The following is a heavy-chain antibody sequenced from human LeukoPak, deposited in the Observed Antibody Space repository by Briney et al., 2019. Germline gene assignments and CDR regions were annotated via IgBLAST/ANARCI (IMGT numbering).Heavy chain of an antibody. V-gene: IGHV1-18*01. D-gene: IGHD3-22*01. CDR1: GYTFTSYG. CDR3: ARMLTETLRPYYYDSSGPVQYYFDY. Sequence: ASVKVSCKASGYTFTSYGISWVRQAPGQGLEWMGWISAYNGNTNYAQKLQGRVTMTTDTSTSTAYMELRSLRSDDTAVYYCARMLTETLRPYYYDSSGPVQYYFDYWGQGTLVTVSS. J-gene: IGHJ4*02. CDR2: ISAYNGNT.